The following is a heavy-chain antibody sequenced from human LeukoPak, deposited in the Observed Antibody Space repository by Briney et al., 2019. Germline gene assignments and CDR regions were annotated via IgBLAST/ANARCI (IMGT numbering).Heavy chain of an antibody. D-gene: IGHD3-22*01. CDR2: IIPILGIA. V-gene: IGHV1-69*04. CDR3: ASPLRYYYDSSGALDAFDI. CDR1: GSTFSSYA. Sequence: GASVKVSCKASGSTFSSYAISWVRQAPGQGLEWMGRIIPILGIANYAQKFQGRVTITADKSTSTAYMELSSLRSEDTALYYCASPLRYYYDSSGALDAFDIWGQGTMVTVSS. J-gene: IGHJ3*02.